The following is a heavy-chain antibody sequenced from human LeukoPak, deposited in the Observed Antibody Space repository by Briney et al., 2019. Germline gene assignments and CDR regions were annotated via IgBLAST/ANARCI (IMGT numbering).Heavy chain of an antibody. D-gene: IGHD5-24*01. Sequence: GGSLRLSCAASGFTFSNYWMHWVRQAPGKGLVWVSRINSDGINTSYADSVKGRFTVSRDNSKNTLYLQINSLRAEDTAVYYCAKDDRWLQYNDWGQGTLVTVSS. J-gene: IGHJ4*02. CDR1: GFTFSNYW. V-gene: IGHV3-74*01. CDR3: AKDDRWLQYND. CDR2: INSDGINT.